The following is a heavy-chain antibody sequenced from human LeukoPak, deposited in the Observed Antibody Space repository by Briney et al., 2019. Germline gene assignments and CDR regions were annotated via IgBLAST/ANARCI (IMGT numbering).Heavy chain of an antibody. CDR3: ARIRYNWDLDY. J-gene: IGHJ4*02. CDR2: ISGGGGST. D-gene: IGHD1-20*01. V-gene: IGHV3-23*01. CDR1: GFTFSSYA. Sequence: PGGSLRLSCAASGFTFSSYAMRWVRQAPGKGLEWVSGISGGGGSTYYADSVKGRFTIARDNSKNTLYLQMNSLRAEDTAVYYCARIRYNWDLDYWGQGTLVTVSS.